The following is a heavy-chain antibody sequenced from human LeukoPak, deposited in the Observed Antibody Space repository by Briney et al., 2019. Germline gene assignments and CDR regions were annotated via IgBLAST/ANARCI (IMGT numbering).Heavy chain of an antibody. D-gene: IGHD5-18*01. CDR1: GFNFSSYS. CDR3: ARDGYGLDTPMVSTIFDY. Sequence: GGSLRLSCVVSGFNFSSYSINWVRQAPGKGLEWVSSISTSGDYIYYADSVKGRFTISRDNAKNSLCLQMNSLRAEDTGVYYCARDGYGLDTPMVSTIFDYWGQGSLVTVSS. V-gene: IGHV3-21*01. J-gene: IGHJ4*02. CDR2: ISTSGDYI.